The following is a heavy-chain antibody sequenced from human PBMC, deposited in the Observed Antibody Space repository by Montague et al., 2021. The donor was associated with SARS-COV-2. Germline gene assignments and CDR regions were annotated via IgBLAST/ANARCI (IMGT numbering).Heavy chain of an antibody. V-gene: IGHV6-1*01. CDR1: GDSVSSKSPA. D-gene: IGHD1-26*01. CDR3: ARTSASSDY. Sequence: CAISGDSVSSKSPARNWIRQSPSIGLEWLGRTYYRSKWYNDYAVSVKSRITINPDTSKNQISLQLNSVTPEDTAVYYCARTSASSDYWGQGTLVTVSS. CDR2: TYYRSKWYN. J-gene: IGHJ4*02.